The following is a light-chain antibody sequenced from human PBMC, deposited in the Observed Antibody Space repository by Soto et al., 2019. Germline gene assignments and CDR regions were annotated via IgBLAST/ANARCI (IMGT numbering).Light chain of an antibody. V-gene: IGKV3D-20*02. Sequence: AKRAPLCCRVSQFTNGKYVAWYQQRHGLPPRLLVYGASKRAPGIPDRFGGSGSGSEFTLTISAVEPEDFAVYYCQQHLGRHPVGQGTKVDI. CDR1: QFTNGKY. CDR2: GAS. J-gene: IGKJ1*01. CDR3: QQHLGRHP.